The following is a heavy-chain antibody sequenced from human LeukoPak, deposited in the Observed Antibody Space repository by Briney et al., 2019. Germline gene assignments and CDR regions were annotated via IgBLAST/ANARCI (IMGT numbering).Heavy chain of an antibody. CDR1: GFTVSSNY. J-gene: IGHJ4*02. Sequence: GGSLRLSCAASGFTVSSNYMSWVRQAPGKGLEWVANIKQDGSEKYYVDSVKGRFTISRDNAKNSLYLQMNSLRAEDTAVYYCARLVAVAADYWGQGTLVTVSS. CDR2: IKQDGSEK. V-gene: IGHV3-7*01. CDR3: ARLVAVAADY. D-gene: IGHD6-19*01.